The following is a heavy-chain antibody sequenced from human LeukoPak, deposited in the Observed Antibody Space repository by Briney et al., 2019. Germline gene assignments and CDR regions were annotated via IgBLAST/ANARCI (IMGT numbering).Heavy chain of an antibody. J-gene: IGHJ4*02. CDR3: ARDPGVVAFHYFDF. CDR1: GFTFSSHA. CDR2: IGGLGGST. V-gene: IGHV3-23*01. Sequence: GGSLRLSCEASGFTFSSHAMAWFRQAPGKGLEWVSAIGGLGGSTYYADSVKGRFTISRDNSKNTVYLEMNSLRAEDTALYYCARDPGVVAFHYFDFWGQGILVTVSS. D-gene: IGHD3-16*02.